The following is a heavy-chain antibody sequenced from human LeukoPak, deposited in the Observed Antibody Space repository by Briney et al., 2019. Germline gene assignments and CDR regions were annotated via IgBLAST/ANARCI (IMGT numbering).Heavy chain of an antibody. CDR2: INHSGST. Sequence: SETLSLTCAVYGGSFSGCYWSWIRQPPGKGLEWIGEINHSGSTNYNPSLKSRVTISVDTSKNQFSLKLSSVTAADTAVYYCASRRYYYYYYMDVWGKGTTVTVSS. V-gene: IGHV4-34*01. CDR1: GGSFSGCY. CDR3: ASRRYYYYYYMDV. J-gene: IGHJ6*03.